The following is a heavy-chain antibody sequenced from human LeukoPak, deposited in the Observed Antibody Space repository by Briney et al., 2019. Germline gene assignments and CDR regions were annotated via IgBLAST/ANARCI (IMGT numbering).Heavy chain of an antibody. J-gene: IGHJ4*02. CDR2: ISWNGGSP. CDR1: GFTFDDYG. Sequence: GGSLRLSCAASGFTFDDYGMSWVRQAPGKGLEWVSGISWNGGSPGYANSVKGRFTISRDNARNSLYLQMNSLRGEDTAFYYCARGYTYGVGYWGPGTLVTVSS. D-gene: IGHD5-18*01. CDR3: ARGYTYGVGY. V-gene: IGHV3-20*04.